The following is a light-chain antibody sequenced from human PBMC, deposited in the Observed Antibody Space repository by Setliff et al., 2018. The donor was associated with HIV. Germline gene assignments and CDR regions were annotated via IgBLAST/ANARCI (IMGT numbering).Light chain of an antibody. CDR1: SSDVGGYDY. CDR3: CSFTSSISYV. CDR2: EVS. V-gene: IGLV2-14*01. J-gene: IGLJ1*01. Sequence: LTQPASVSGSPGQSITISCTGTSSDVGGYDYVSWYQQHPGKAPKLMIYEVSNRPSRVSNRFSGSKSGNTASLTISGLQTEDEADYYCCSFTSSISYVFGTGTKVTVL.